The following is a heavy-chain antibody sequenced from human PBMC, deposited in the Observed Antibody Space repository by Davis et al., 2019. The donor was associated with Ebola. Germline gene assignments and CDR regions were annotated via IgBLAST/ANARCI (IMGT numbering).Heavy chain of an antibody. CDR2: INPKSGAT. CDR3: ARDLATAGYNYYYMDV. V-gene: IGHV1-2*02. Sequence: ASVTVSCKASGYRFTDYHVHWVRQAPGQGFEWMGWINPKSGATYYAQKFQDRVTMTRDTSIRIVYMELSSLRPDDTAVYYCARDLATAGYNYYYMDVWGKGTTVTVAS. CDR1: GYRFTDYH. J-gene: IGHJ6*03. D-gene: IGHD6-13*01.